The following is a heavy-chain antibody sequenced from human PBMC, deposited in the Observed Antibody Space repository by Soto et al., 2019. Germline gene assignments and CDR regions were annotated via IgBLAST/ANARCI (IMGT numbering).Heavy chain of an antibody. CDR2: ISGSGGSR. J-gene: IGHJ4*02. V-gene: IGHV3-23*01. CDR3: AKRELVLDY. Sequence: EVQLLESGRGLVQPGGSLRLSCAASGFTFSSYAMSWVRQAPGKGLEWVSGISGSGGSRNYADSVKGRFTISRDNSKNTLYLQMNSLRAEDTAVYYCAKRELVLDYWGQGTLVTVSS. CDR1: GFTFSSYA. D-gene: IGHD6-13*01.